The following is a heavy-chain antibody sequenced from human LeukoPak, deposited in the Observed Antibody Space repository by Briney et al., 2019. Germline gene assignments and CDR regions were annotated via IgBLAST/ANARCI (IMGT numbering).Heavy chain of an antibody. J-gene: IGHJ6*02. Sequence: GGSLRLSCAASGFTFDDYAMHWVRQAPGKGLEWVSGISWNSGSIGYAGSVKGRFAISRDNVKNVLYLQMNSLRPEDTALYYCAKDLSSAITSALVLDVWGQGTTVIVS. CDR1: GFTFDDYA. D-gene: IGHD3-22*01. CDR2: ISWNSGSI. CDR3: AKDLSSAITSALVLDV. V-gene: IGHV3-9*01.